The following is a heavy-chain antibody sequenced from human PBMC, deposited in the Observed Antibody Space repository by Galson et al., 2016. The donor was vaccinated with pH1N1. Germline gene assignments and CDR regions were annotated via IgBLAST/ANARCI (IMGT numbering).Heavy chain of an antibody. CDR2: VNPNSRDT. V-gene: IGHV1-2*02. CDR1: GYSFTAYY. D-gene: IGHD2-15*01. CDR3: ARDSCTGGSCYFVPDY. Sequence: SVKVSCKASGYSFTAYYIHWLRQAPGQGPEWMGWVNPNSRDTNYAQKYAQRFQDRVTMTRDTSISTAYMELTGPTSDGTAVYFCARDSCTGGSCYFVPDYWGQGTLVTVSS. J-gene: IGHJ4*02.